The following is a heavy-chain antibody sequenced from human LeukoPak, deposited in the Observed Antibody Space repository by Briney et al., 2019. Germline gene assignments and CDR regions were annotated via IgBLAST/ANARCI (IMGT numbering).Heavy chain of an antibody. V-gene: IGHV3-23*01. CDR1: GFTFYSYA. CDR3: AKEFSLSDDFYYYGMDV. CDR2: ISGSGGST. Sequence: GGSLRLSCAASGFTFYSYALSWVRQAPGKGLEWVSAISGSGGSTYYADSVKGRFTISRDTSKNTLYLQMNSLRAEDTATYYCAKEFSLSDDFYYYGMDVWGQGTTVTVSS. D-gene: IGHD3-3*01. J-gene: IGHJ6*02.